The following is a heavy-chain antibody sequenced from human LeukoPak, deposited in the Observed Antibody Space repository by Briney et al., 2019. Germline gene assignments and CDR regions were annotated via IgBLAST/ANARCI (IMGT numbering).Heavy chain of an antibody. D-gene: IGHD3-22*01. CDR2: MNYSGRT. V-gene: IGHV4-39*07. Sequence: SETLSLTCTVSGGSISSNNYYWGWIRQPPGKGLEWIGSMNYSGRTYYNPSLKSRVTISVDTSKNQFSLKLNSVTAADTAVYYCGGSGYYAFDFWGQGTMVTVSS. CDR3: GGSGYYAFDF. J-gene: IGHJ3*01. CDR1: GGSISSNNYY.